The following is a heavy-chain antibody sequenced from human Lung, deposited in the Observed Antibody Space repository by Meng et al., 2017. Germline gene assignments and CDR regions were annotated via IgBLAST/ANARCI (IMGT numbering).Heavy chain of an antibody. CDR2: INRDGTKP. Sequence: VQLVEAGGGLVPPGGSLILSCAASGFTFPDHWMHWVRQGPGKGLVWVSRINRDGTKPTYADSVKGRFTISRDNAKNTLYLQMNNLRAEDTAFYYCTNDRLNHWGQGALVTVSS. V-gene: IGHV3-74*01. D-gene: IGHD1-1*01. J-gene: IGHJ1*01. CDR3: TNDRLNH. CDR1: GFTFPDHW.